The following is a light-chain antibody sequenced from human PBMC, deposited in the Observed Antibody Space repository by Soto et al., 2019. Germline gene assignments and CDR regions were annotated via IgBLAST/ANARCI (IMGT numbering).Light chain of an antibody. J-gene: IGKJ5*01. CDR2: GAS. CDR1: QSVTTR. CDR3: QQYGGSPIT. V-gene: IGKV3-20*01. Sequence: EIVLTQSPGTLSLSPGERLTLSCRASQSVTTRLAWYQHKPGQAPTLLMSGASNRASGVPVRFSGSGSGTDFTLTITRLEPEDFALYYCQQYGGSPITFGLGTRLEIK.